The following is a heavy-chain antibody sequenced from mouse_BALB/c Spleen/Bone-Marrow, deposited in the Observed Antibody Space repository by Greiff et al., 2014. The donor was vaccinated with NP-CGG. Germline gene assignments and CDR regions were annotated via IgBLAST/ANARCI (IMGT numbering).Heavy chain of an antibody. CDR3: TREAASPLAY. D-gene: IGHD6-1*01. CDR2: INPYNDGS. V-gene: IGHV1-14*01. Sequence: EVQLVESGPELVKPGASVKMSCKASGYAFTSYVMHWVKQKPGQGLEWIGYINPYNDGSKYNEKFKDKATLTSDKSSSTAYMELSSLTSEDSAVYYCTREAASPLAYWGQGTLVTVSA. CDR1: GYAFTSYV. J-gene: IGHJ3*01.